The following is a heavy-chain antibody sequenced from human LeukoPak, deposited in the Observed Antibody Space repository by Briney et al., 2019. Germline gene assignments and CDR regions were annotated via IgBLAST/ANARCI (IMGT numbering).Heavy chain of an antibody. CDR2: ISSSGSTM. V-gene: IGHV3-11*04. J-gene: IGHJ4*02. Sequence: GGSLRLSCAASGFTFNDYYMRWVRQAPGKGLEWGSHISSSGSTMYYADSVKGRFTISRDNAKNSLYLQMNSLRAEDTAVYYCARDREVGATTSLRNNFWGQGTLVTVSS. CDR1: GFTFNDYY. CDR3: ARDREVGATTSLRNNF. D-gene: IGHD1-26*01.